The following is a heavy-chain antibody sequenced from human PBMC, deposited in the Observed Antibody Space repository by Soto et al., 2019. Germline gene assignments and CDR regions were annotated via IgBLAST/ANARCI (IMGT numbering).Heavy chain of an antibody. V-gene: IGHV1-2*02. CDR3: ANEELIAAPPAYNWFDP. D-gene: IGHD2-21*01. J-gene: IGHJ5*02. CDR1: GYSFTGYY. CDR2: INPKNGVT. Sequence: ASVKVSCKASGYSFTGYYLDWVGQAPGQGREGVGGINPKNGVTKYGQKVEGRLTMTRDRYTSTACMEVGRLQAGDAAGYYCANEELIAAPPAYNWFDPWGQGVLVTVSS.